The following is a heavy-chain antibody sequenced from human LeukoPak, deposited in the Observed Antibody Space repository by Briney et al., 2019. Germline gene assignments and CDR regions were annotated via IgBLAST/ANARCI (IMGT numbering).Heavy chain of an antibody. CDR1: GYSFTTYW. CDR2: IYPGDSDT. CDR3: ARRDGYGAYDI. D-gene: IGHD5-24*01. Sequence: GESLKISCQGSGYSFTTYWIGWVRQMPGKGLEWMGIIYPGDSDTRYSPSFQGQVTISADKSISTAYLQWNSLKASDTAMCYCARRDGYGAYDIWGQGTMVTVSS. J-gene: IGHJ3*02. V-gene: IGHV5-51*01.